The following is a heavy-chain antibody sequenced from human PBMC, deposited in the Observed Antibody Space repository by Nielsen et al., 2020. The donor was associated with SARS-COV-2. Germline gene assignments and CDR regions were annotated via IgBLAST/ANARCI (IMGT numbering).Heavy chain of an antibody. J-gene: IGHJ4*02. CDR1: GGSISSGGYY. V-gene: IGHV4-61*08. Sequence: SETLSLTCTVSGGSISSGGYYWSWIRQPPGKGLEWIGYIYYSGSTNYNPSLKSRVTISVDTSKNQFSLKLSSVTAADTAVYYCARRITMVRGGVRQNYFDYWGQGTLVTVSS. CDR3: ARRITMVRGGVRQNYFDY. D-gene: IGHD3-10*01. CDR2: IYYSGST.